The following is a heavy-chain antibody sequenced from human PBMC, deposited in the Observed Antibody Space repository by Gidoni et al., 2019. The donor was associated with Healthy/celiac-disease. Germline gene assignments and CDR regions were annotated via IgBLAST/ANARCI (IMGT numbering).Heavy chain of an antibody. Sequence: EVQLVESGGGLVQPGGSLKLSCAASGFTFSGSAMHWVRQASGKGLEWVGRIRSKANSYATAYAASVKGRFTISRDDSKNTAYLQMNSLKTEDTAVYYCTSRITIFGVVSIDYWGQGTLVTVSS. CDR1: GFTFSGSA. V-gene: IGHV3-73*02. J-gene: IGHJ4*02. D-gene: IGHD3-3*01. CDR3: TSRITIFGVVSIDY. CDR2: IRSKANSYAT.